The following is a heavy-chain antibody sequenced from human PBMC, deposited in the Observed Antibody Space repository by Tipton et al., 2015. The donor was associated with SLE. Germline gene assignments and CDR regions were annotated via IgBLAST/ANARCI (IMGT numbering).Heavy chain of an antibody. Sequence: LRLSCAASGFTFSSYAMSWIRQPPGKGLEWIGEINHSGSTNYNPSLKSRVTISVDTSKNQFSLKLSSVTAADTAVYYCARVYSSSHPDVWGKGTTVTVSS. CDR3: ARVYSSSHPDV. CDR1: GFTFSSYA. J-gene: IGHJ6*04. CDR2: INHSGST. V-gene: IGHV4-34*01. D-gene: IGHD6-13*01.